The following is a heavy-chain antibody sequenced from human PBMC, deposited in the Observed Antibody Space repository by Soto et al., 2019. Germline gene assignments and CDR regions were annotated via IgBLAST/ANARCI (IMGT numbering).Heavy chain of an antibody. Sequence: HPGGSLRLSCAASGFTFSSYGMHWVRQAPGKGLEWVAVIWYDGSNKYYADSVKGRFTISRDNSKNTLYLQMNSLRAEDTAVYYCARDRLLENYYYYYMDVWGKGTTVTVSS. J-gene: IGHJ6*03. CDR2: IWYDGSNK. CDR3: ARDRLLENYYYYYMDV. D-gene: IGHD3-3*01. V-gene: IGHV3-33*01. CDR1: GFTFSSYG.